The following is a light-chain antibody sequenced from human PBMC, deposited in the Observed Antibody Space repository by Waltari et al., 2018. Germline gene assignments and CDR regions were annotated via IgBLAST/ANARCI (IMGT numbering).Light chain of an antibody. J-gene: IGLJ3*02. CDR2: KAS. V-gene: IGLV3-27*01. CDR1: LLSPKI. CDR3: YSATDNNLRV. Sequence: SYELTQPSSVSVSPGQTARIPRPGDLLSPKIARWFPQRPGQAPVLVIYKASERPSGIPERFSGSSSGTTVILTISGAQVEDEADYYCYSATDNNLRVFGGGTKLTVL.